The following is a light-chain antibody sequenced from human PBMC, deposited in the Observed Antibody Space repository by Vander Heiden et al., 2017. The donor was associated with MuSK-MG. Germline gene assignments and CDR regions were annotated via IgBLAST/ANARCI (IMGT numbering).Light chain of an antibody. V-gene: IGKV1-5*03. J-gene: IGKJ4*01. CDR2: KAS. Sequence: DIQMTPSPSTLSASVGDRVTITCRASQSISSWLAWYQQKPGRAPKLLIYKASTLESGVPSRFSGSGSGTEFTLTITSRQPDDLATYHCQHENSIPITFGGGTKVDIK. CDR3: QHENSIPIT. CDR1: QSISSW.